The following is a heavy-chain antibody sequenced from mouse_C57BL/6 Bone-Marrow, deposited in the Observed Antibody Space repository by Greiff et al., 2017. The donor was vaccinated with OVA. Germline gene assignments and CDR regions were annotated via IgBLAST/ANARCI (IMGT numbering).Heavy chain of an antibody. Sequence: EVQLVESGPGLVKPSQSLSLTCTVTGYSITSDYAWNWIRQFPGNKLEWMGYISYSGSTSYNPSLKSRISITRDTSKNQFFLQLNSVTTEDTATYDCARESALRGYYFDYWGQGTTLTVSS. V-gene: IGHV3-2*02. CDR2: ISYSGST. CDR1: GYSITSDYA. CDR3: ARESALRGYYFDY. D-gene: IGHD1-1*01. J-gene: IGHJ2*01.